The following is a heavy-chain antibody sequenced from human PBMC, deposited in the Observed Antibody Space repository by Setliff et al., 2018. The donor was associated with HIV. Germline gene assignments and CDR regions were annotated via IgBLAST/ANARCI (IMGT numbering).Heavy chain of an antibody. Sequence: SETLSLTCTVSGGSISNSRYYWSWIRQPPGKGLEWIGSIYYSGSTYYNPSLKSRVTISVDTSKNQFSLKLSSVTAADTAVYYCAITLVGVTTEMYWGQGTLVTVSS. J-gene: IGHJ4*02. V-gene: IGHV4-39*07. CDR1: GGSISNSRYY. D-gene: IGHD2-21*02. CDR3: AITLVGVTTEMY. CDR2: IYYSGST.